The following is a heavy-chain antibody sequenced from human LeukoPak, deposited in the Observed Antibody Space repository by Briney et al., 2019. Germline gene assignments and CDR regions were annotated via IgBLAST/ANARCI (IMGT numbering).Heavy chain of an antibody. CDR1: GFTFSTYN. D-gene: IGHD3-10*01. CDR2: ISAGSSTI. CDR3: TRDFRGLSWYFDY. Sequence: GGSLRLSCAASGFTFSTYNMNWVRQAPGKGLEWVSYISAGSSTIFYADSVKGRLTISRDNARDSLYLQMNSLRAEDTDVYYCTRDFRGLSWYFDYWGQGTLVTVSS. J-gene: IGHJ4*02. V-gene: IGHV3-48*01.